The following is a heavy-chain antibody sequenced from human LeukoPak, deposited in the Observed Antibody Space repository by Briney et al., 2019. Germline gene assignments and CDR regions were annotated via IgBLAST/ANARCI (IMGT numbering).Heavy chain of an antibody. CDR2: IKQDGSEK. V-gene: IGHV3-7*01. Sequence: GGSLRLSCAASGFTFSSYWMSWVRQAPGKGLEWVANIKQDGSEKYYVDPVKGRFTISRDNAKNSLYLQMNSLRAEDTAVYYCARDFGYYDFWSGYLLMDVWGKGTTVTVSS. CDR1: GFTFSSYW. J-gene: IGHJ6*03. CDR3: ARDFGYYDFWSGYLLMDV. D-gene: IGHD3-3*01.